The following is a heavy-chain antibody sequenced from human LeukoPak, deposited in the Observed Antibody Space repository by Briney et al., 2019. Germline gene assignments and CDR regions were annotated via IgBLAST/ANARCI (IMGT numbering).Heavy chain of an antibody. J-gene: IGHJ4*02. CDR3: AAVSYYDSSGYY. V-gene: IGHV3-13*01. CDR2: IGTAGDT. Sequence: GGSLRLSCAASGFTFSSYDMHWVRQATGKGLEWVSAIGTAGDTYYPGSVKGRFTISRENAKNPLYLQMNSLRAEDTAVYYCAAVSYYDSSGYYWGQGTLVTVSS. D-gene: IGHD3-22*01. CDR1: GFTFSSYD.